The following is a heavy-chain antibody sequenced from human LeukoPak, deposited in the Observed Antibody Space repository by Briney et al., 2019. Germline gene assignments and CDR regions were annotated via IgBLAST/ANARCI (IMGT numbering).Heavy chain of an antibody. V-gene: IGHV3-23*01. CDR3: ANDWAVAGSYY. CDR1: GFTFSSYA. D-gene: IGHD6-19*01. CDR2: ISGSGGST. Sequence: GGSLRLSCAASGFTFSSYAMSWVRQAPGKGLEWVSAISGSGGSTYYADSVKGRFTISRDNSKNTLYLQMNSLRAEDTAVYYCANDWAVAGSYYWGQGTLVTVSS. J-gene: IGHJ4*02.